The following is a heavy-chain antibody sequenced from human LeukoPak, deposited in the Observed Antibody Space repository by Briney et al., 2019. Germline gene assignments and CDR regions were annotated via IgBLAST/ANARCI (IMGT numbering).Heavy chain of an antibody. CDR1: GFTFDDYA. V-gene: IGHV3-43*02. CDR3: AKEGGSYYGSHAFDI. Sequence: GGSLRLSCAASGFTFDDYAMHWVRQAPGNGLEWVSLISGDGGSTYYADSVKGRFTISRDNSKNSLYLQMNSLRTEDTALYYCAKEGGSYYGSHAFDIWGQGTMVTVSS. J-gene: IGHJ3*02. D-gene: IGHD1-26*01. CDR2: ISGDGGST.